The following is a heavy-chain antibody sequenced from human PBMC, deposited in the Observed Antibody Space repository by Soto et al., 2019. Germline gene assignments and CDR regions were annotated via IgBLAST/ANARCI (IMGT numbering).Heavy chain of an antibody. V-gene: IGHV2-5*01. D-gene: IGHD5-18*01. CDR1: GFSLSTSGVG. J-gene: IGHJ3*02. CDR2: IYWNDDK. CDR3: AHSWAGTAMVTSRCAFDI. Sequence: QITLKESGPTLVKPTQTLTLTCTFSGFSLSTSGVGVGWIRQPPGKALEWLGLIYWNDDKRYSPSLKSRLTITKDTSKNQVVLTMTNMDPVDTATYYCAHSWAGTAMVTSRCAFDIWGQGTMVTVSS.